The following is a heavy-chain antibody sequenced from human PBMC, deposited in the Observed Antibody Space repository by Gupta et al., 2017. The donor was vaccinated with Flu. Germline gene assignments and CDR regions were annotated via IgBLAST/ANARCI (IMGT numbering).Heavy chain of an antibody. CDR1: GFTFSTYS. CDR2: LSRSTSYF. Sequence: EVQLVESGGGLVKPGGSLRLSCAASGFTFSTYSMNWVRQAPGKGLEWVSSLSRSTSYFYYADSVKGRFTISRDNAKNSLYRQMNSLRAEDTAVYFCAGARESAYDYVWGAYRPIMYYFDYWGQGTLVTVSS. V-gene: IGHV3-21*01. CDR3: AGARESAYDYVWGAYRPIMYYFDY. D-gene: IGHD3-16*02. J-gene: IGHJ4*02.